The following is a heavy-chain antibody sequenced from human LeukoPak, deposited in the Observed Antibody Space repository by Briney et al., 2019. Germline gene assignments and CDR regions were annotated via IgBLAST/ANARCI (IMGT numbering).Heavy chain of an antibody. CDR2: INPSGGST. V-gene: IGHV1-46*01. Sequence: GASVKVSCKASGDTFTSYYMHWVRQAPGQGLEWMGIINPSGGSTSYAQKFQGRVTMTRDMSTSTVYMELSSLRSEDTAVYYCARDLGRGSIAARSAYYYYMDVWGKGTTVTVSS. D-gene: IGHD6-6*01. CDR3: ARDLGRGSIAARSAYYYYMDV. CDR1: GDTFTSYY. J-gene: IGHJ6*03.